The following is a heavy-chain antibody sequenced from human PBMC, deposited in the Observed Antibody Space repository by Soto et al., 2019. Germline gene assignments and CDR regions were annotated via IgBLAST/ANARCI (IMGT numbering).Heavy chain of an antibody. V-gene: IGHV4-61*01. CDR3: ARQRRGLEMNNWCDP. D-gene: IGHD3-16*01. J-gene: IGHJ5*02. CDR1: GGSVSSGSYY. Sequence: QVQLQESGPGLVKPSETLSLTCTVSGGSVSSGSYYWSWIRQSPGKGLEWIAYSSYSGSTSYNPSLKSRATTTASAPKNQLARKLRSVTAADTAGYYWARQRRGLEMNNWCDPWGQGTLVCVSS. CDR2: SSYSGST.